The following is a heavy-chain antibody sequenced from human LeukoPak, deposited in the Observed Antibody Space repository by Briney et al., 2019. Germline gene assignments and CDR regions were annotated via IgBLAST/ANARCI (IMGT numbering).Heavy chain of an antibody. Sequence: GRSLRLSCAASGFTFSSYAMHWVRQAPGKGLEWVAVISYDGSNKYYADSVKGRFTISRDNSKNTLYLQMNSLRAEDTAVYYCWGGLRNLRGFDIWGQR. CDR2: ISYDGSNK. D-gene: IGHD3-16*01. J-gene: IGHJ3*02. V-gene: IGHV3-30-3*01. CDR1: GFTFSSYA. CDR3: WGGLRNLRGFDI.